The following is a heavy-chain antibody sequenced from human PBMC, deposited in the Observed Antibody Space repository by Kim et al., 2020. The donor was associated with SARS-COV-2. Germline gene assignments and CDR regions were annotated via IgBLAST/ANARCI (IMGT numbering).Heavy chain of an antibody. CDR3: ARGRRIYSGYDYLDGFPFDY. V-gene: IGHV3-30*04. Sequence: GGSLRLSCAASGFTFSSYAMHWVRQAPGKGLEWVAVISYDGSNKYYADSVKGRFTISRDNSKNTLYLQMNSLRAEDTAVYYCARGRRIYSGYDYLDGFPFDYWGQGTLVTVSS. D-gene: IGHD5-12*01. J-gene: IGHJ4*02. CDR2: ISYDGSNK. CDR1: GFTFSSYA.